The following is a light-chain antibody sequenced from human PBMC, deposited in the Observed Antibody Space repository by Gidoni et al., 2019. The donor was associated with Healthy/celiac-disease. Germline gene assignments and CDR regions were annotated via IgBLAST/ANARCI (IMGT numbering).Light chain of an antibody. CDR2: DAS. CDR3: QQRSNWPPALDT. CDR1: QSVSSY. V-gene: IGKV3-11*01. J-gene: IGKJ3*01. Sequence: EIVLTQSPATLSLSPGERATLPCRASQSVSSYLAWYQRKPGQAPRLLIYDASNRATGIPARFSGSGSGTDFTLTISSLEPEDFAVYYCQQRSNWPPALDTFGPGTKVDIK.